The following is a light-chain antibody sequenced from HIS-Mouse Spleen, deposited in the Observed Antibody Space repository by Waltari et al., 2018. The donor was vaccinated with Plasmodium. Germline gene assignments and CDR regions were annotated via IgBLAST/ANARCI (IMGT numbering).Light chain of an antibody. V-gene: IGLV2-14*03. Sequence: QSALTQPASVSGSPGQPVPISCPGTSSAVGSSTYVPWYQQHPGKAPKLMIYDGSNRPSGVSNRFSGSKSGNTASLTISGLQAEDEADYYCSSYTSSSTVVFGGGTKLTVL. CDR1: SSAVGSSTY. J-gene: IGLJ2*01. CDR3: SSYTSSSTVV. CDR2: DGS.